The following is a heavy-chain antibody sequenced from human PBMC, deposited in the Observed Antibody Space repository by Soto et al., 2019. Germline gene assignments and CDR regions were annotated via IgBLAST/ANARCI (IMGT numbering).Heavy chain of an antibody. CDR3: ASGIAAWRYDY. Sequence: PSETLSLTCTFSGGSISSYYWSLIRQPPGKGLEWIGYIYYSGSTNYNPSLKSRVTISVDTSKNQFSLKLSSVTAADTAVYYCASGIAAWRYDYWGQGTLVTVSS. J-gene: IGHJ4*02. CDR2: IYYSGST. D-gene: IGHD6-13*01. V-gene: IGHV4-59*08. CDR1: GGSISSYY.